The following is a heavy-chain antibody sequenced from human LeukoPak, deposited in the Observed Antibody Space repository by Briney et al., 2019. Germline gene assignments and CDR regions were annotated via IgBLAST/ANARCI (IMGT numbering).Heavy chain of an antibody. J-gene: IGHJ4*02. CDR1: GFTVSSNY. CDR2: IYSGGST. CDR3: AKPPGYSSGWTRDY. Sequence: GGSLRLSCAASGFTVSSNYMSWVRQAPGKGLEWVSVIYSGGSTYYADSVKGRFTISRDNSKNTLYLQMNSLRAEDTAVYYCAKPPGYSSGWTRDYWGQGTLVTVSS. D-gene: IGHD6-19*01. V-gene: IGHV3-66*04.